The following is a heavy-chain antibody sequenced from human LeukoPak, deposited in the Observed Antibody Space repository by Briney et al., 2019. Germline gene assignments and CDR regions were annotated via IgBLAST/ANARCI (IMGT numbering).Heavy chain of an antibody. V-gene: IGHV3-23*01. CDR2: ISGSGGST. J-gene: IGHJ4*02. Sequence: GGSLRLSCAASGFTFSSYAMSWVRQAPGKGLEWVSAISGSGGSTYYADSVKGRFTISRDNSKNTLHLQMNSLRAEDTAVYYCAKDHGDNWNYDGYWGQGTLVTVSS. CDR1: GFTFSSYA. CDR3: AKDHGDNWNYDGY. D-gene: IGHD1-7*01.